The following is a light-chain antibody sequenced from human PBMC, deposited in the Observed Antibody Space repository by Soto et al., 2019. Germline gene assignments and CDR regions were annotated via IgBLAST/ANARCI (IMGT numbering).Light chain of an antibody. Sequence: QSVLTQPASVSGSPGQSITISCTGTSSDIGGYNYVSWYQQHPGKAPKLMIYDVIIRPSGVSSRFSGSKSGNTASLTISGLQTEDEADYYCSSYTSGSSYVFGNGTKLTVL. CDR1: SSDIGGYNY. J-gene: IGLJ1*01. CDR3: SSYTSGSSYV. V-gene: IGLV2-14*01. CDR2: DVI.